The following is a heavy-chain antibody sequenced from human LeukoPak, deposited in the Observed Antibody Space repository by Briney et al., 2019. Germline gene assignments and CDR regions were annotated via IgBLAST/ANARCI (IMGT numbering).Heavy chain of an antibody. D-gene: IGHD1-26*01. CDR1: GFTFSSYG. Sequence: GGSLRLSCAASGFTFSSYGMSWVRQAPGKGLEWVSAISGSGGSTYYADSVKGRFTISGDNSKNTLYLQMNSLRGEDTAVYYCARDGYSGSYYRHYYFFMDVWGKGTTVTVSS. V-gene: IGHV3-23*01. J-gene: IGHJ6*03. CDR2: ISGSGGST. CDR3: ARDGYSGSYYRHYYFFMDV.